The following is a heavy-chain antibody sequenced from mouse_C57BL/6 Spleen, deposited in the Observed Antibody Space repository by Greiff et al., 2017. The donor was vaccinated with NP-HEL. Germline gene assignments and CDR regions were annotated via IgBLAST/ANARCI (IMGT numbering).Heavy chain of an antibody. CDR3: ARNWRHSGYSHFDY. CDR1: GFSLTSYG. Sequence: VKLMESGPGLVQPSQSLSITCTVSGFSLTSYGVHWVRQSPGKGLEWLGVIWSGGSTDYNAAFISRLSISKDNSKSQVFFKMNSLQADDTAIYYCARNWRHSGYSHFDYWGQGTTLTVSS. D-gene: IGHD2-3*01. V-gene: IGHV2-2*01. J-gene: IGHJ2*01. CDR2: IWSGGST.